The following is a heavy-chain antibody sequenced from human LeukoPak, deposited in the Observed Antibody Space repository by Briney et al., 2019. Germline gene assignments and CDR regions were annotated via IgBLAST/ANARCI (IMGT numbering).Heavy chain of an antibody. D-gene: IGHD1-26*01. CDR3: ARHFPRVGGRDPQDY. V-gene: IGHV5-10-1*01. Sequence: GESLKISCKGSGYSFTSYWISWVRQMPGKGLEWMGRIDPSDSYTNYSPSFQGHVTISADKSISTAYLQWSSLKASDTAMYCCARHFPRVGGRDPQDYWGQGTLVTVSS. J-gene: IGHJ4*02. CDR1: GYSFTSYW. CDR2: IDPSDSYT.